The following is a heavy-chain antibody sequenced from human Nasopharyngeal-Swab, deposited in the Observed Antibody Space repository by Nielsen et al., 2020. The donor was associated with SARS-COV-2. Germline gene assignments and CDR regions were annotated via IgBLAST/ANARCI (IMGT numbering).Heavy chain of an antibody. CDR3: ARGGGVDTLIDY. V-gene: IGHV3-64*01. CDR2: ISSNGGST. D-gene: IGHD5-18*01. J-gene: IGHJ4*02. CDR1: GFSFSNYA. Sequence: GGSLRLSCAASGFSFSNYAMHWVRQAPGKGLEYVSAISSNGGSTYYANSVKGRFTFSRDNSENTLYLQMGSLRAEDMAVYYCARGGGVDTLIDYWGQGTLVTVSS.